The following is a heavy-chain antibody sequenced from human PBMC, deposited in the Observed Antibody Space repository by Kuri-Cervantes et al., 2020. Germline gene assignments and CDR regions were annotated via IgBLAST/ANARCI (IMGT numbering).Heavy chain of an antibody. CDR1: GYTFTSYD. Sequence: ASVKVSCKASGYTFTSYDINWVRQATGQGLEWMGWMNPNSGNTGYAQKFQGRVTMTRDTSISTAYMELSRLRSDDTAVYYCAKSTGRVDWFDPWGQGTLVTVSS. J-gene: IGHJ5*02. D-gene: IGHD1-1*01. CDR2: MNPNSGNT. CDR3: AKSTGRVDWFDP. V-gene: IGHV1-8*01.